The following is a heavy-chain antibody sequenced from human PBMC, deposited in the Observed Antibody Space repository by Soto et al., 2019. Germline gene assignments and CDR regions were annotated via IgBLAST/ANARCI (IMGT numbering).Heavy chain of an antibody. CDR3: ARSQPYYDSSGYSY. V-gene: IGHV1-18*01. J-gene: IGHJ4*02. D-gene: IGHD3-22*01. CDR2: ISANNGNT. Sequence: QVQLVQSGAEVKKPGASVKVSCKASGYIFTTYGITWVRQAPGQGLEWMGWISANNGNTNYAQKLQCRVTMTTDTSTSTAYMELRSLRSDDTAVYYCARSQPYYDSSGYSYWGQGTLVTVSS. CDR1: GYIFTTYG.